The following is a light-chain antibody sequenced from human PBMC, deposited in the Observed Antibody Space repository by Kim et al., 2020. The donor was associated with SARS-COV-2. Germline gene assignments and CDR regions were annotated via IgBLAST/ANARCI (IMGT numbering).Light chain of an antibody. Sequence: QSALTQPASVSGSPGQSITISCTGTSSDVGGYNYVSWYQQHPGKAPKLIIYDVTQRASGISDRFSGSKSANTASLTISGLQTEDEADYYCSSQTSSLTVLFGGGTRRTVL. V-gene: IGLV2-14*01. CDR1: SSDVGGYNY. CDR3: SSQTSSLTVL. CDR2: DVT. J-gene: IGLJ7*01.